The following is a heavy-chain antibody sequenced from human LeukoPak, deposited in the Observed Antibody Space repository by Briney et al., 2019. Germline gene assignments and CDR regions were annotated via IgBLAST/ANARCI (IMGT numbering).Heavy chain of an antibody. CDR1: GYTFTSYY. CDR2: INPSGGST. D-gene: IGHD7-27*01. CDR3: ARGGIESSTWGTFDYYMDV. V-gene: IGHV1-46*01. Sequence: ASVKVSCKASGYTFTSYYMHWVRQAPGQGLEWMGIINPSGGSTSYAQKFQGRVTMTRDMSTSTVYMELSSLRSADTAMYYCARGGIESSTWGTFDYYMDVWGKGTTVTVSS. J-gene: IGHJ6*03.